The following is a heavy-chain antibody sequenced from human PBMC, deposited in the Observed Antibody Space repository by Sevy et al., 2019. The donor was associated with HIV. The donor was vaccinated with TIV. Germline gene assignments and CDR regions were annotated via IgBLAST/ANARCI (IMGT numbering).Heavy chain of an antibody. CDR2: IFYNGIT. V-gene: IGHV4-59*01. Sequence: SETLSLTCTVSGDSISSYYWSWIRQPPGKGLEWIGYIFYNGITNYNPSLKSRVTISVDTSKNQFSLKLSSVTASDTAVYYCARSIAAPRGMDVWGQGSTVTVSS. CDR3: ARSIAAPRGMDV. J-gene: IGHJ6*02. CDR1: GDSISSYY. D-gene: IGHD6-6*01.